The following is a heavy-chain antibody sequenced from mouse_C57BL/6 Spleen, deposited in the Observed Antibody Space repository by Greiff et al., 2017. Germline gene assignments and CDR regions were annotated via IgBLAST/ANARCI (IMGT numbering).Heavy chain of an antibody. CDR2: IYPSDSET. CDR1: GYTFTSYW. V-gene: IGHV1-61*01. J-gene: IGHJ4*01. CDR3: AREGFDAMDY. Sequence: QVHVKQSGAELVRPGSSVKLSCKASGYTFTSYWMDWVKQRPGQGLEWIGNIYPSDSETHYNQKFKDKATLTVDKSSSTAYMQLSSLTSEDSAVYYCAREGFDAMDYWGQGTSVTVSS.